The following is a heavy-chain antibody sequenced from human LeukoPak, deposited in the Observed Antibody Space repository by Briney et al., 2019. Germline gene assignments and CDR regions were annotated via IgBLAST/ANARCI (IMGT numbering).Heavy chain of an antibody. CDR1: GFTFSSYA. J-gene: IGHJ1*01. D-gene: IGHD6-19*01. Sequence: GRSLRLSCAASGFTFSSYAMHWVRQAPGKGLEYVSAISGNGGSTYYANSVKGRFTISRDNSKNTLYLQMGSLRAEDMAVYYCARAGYSSAWYAEYFQHWGQGTLVTVSS. CDR3: ARAGYSSAWYAEYFQH. V-gene: IGHV3-64*01. CDR2: ISGNGGST.